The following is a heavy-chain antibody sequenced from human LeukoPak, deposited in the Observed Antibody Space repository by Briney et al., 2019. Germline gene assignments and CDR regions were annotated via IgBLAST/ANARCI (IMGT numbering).Heavy chain of an antibody. CDR2: ISGGGGTT. V-gene: IGHV3-23*01. D-gene: IGHD4-17*01. CDR3: AKDRRTTTVTTTDY. CDR1: GFTFSSYA. J-gene: IGHJ4*02. Sequence: GGSLRLSCAASGFTFSSYAMSWVRQAPGKGLEWVSAISGGGGTTYCADSVRGRFTISRDNSKNTLYLQMNSLRAEDTALYYCAKDRRTTTVTTTDYWGQGTLVTVSS.